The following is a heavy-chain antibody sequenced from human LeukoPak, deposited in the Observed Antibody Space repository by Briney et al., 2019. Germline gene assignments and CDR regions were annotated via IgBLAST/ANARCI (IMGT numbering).Heavy chain of an antibody. J-gene: IGHJ5*02. CDR3: ARDLGQYYDTSDNWSDP. D-gene: IGHD3-22*01. CDR2: INSGGINT. V-gene: IGHV3-74*01. Sequence: GGSLRLSCAASGFTFSNYWMHWVRQAPGKGLVWVSRINSGGINTSYADSVKGRFTISRDNAKNTLNLQMNSLRAEDTAVYYCARDLGQYYDTSDNWSDPWGQGTLVTVSS. CDR1: GFTFSNYW.